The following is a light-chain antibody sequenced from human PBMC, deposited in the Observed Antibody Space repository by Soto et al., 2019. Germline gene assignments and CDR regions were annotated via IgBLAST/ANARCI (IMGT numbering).Light chain of an antibody. CDR2: AAS. Sequence: AIRMTQSPSSLSASTGDRVTIPCRSSQGISSYLAWYQQKPGKAPKLLIYAASTLQSGVPSRFSGSGSGTDFTLTISCLQSEDFATYYCQQYYSYPLTFGGGIKVDI. J-gene: IGKJ4*01. CDR1: QGISSY. V-gene: IGKV1-8*01. CDR3: QQYYSYPLT.